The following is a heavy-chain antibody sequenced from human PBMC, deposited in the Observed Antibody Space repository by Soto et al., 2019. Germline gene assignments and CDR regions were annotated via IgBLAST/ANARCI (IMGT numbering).Heavy chain of an antibody. CDR2: IYWDDDK. CDR3: VHRDPRHRATGNGGWFDP. D-gene: IGHD1-1*01. CDR1: GFSLTTNGAG. J-gene: IGHJ5*02. V-gene: IGHV2-5*02. Sequence: QITLKESGPTLVKPTQTLTLTCTFSGFSLTTNGAGVGWIRQPPGKAPEWLAVIYWDDDKRSSPSLKSRLTSPKDTSKTQVVLTMTNMRPVDTATYFCVHRDPRHRATGNGGWFDPWGQGTLVTVSS.